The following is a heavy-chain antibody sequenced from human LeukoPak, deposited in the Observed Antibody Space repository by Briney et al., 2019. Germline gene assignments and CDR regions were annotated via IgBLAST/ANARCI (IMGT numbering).Heavy chain of an antibody. Sequence: SETLSLTCTVSGGSISSYYWSWIRQPPGKGLEWIGYIYSSGSTNCNPSLKSRATLSVDTSKNQFSLRLTSITPAETAVYYCARYYCPRGSCYHFDYWGQGTLVTVSS. CDR3: ARYYCPRGSCYHFDY. D-gene: IGHD2-8*01. J-gene: IGHJ4*02. V-gene: IGHV4-59*01. CDR1: GGSISSYY. CDR2: IYSSGST.